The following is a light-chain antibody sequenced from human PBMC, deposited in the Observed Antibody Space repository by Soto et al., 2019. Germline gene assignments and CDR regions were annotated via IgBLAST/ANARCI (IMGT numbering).Light chain of an antibody. CDR3: QQYPGSPWT. V-gene: IGKV3-20*01. Sequence: EIVLTQSPGTLSLSPGERATLSCRASQTVTSNYLAWYQRKPGQAPRLLIYGASSRATDIPDRFSGSGSGTDFTLTITRLEPEDFAVNFCQQYPGSPWTFGQGTKVEIK. CDR1: QTVTSNY. CDR2: GAS. J-gene: IGKJ1*01.